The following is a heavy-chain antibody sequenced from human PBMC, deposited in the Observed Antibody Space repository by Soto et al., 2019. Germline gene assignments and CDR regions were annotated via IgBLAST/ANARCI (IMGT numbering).Heavy chain of an antibody. CDR2: IYYSGST. CDR3: ARAGGGYDILTGYYIGWFDP. V-gene: IGHV4-30-4*01. CDR1: GGSISSGDYY. J-gene: IGHJ5*02. D-gene: IGHD3-9*01. Sequence: QVQLQESGPGLVKPSQTLSLTCTVSGGSISSGDYYWSWIRQPPGKGLEWIGYIYYSGSTYYNPSLKSQVTISVDTSKNQFSLKLSSVTAADTAVYYCARAGGGYDILTGYYIGWFDPWGQGTLVTVSS.